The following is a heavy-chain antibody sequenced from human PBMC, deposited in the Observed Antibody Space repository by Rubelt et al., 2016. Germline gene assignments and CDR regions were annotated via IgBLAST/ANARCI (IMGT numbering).Heavy chain of an antibody. J-gene: IGHJ4*02. CDR3: AKDSLRFLEWLLDY. CDR2: ISTSSSYI. V-gene: IGHV3-21*01. D-gene: IGHD3-3*01. Sequence: GLEWVSSISTSSSYIYYADSVKGRFTISRDNAKNSLYLQMNSLRVEDTAVYYCAKDSLRFLEWLLDYWGQGTPVTVSS.